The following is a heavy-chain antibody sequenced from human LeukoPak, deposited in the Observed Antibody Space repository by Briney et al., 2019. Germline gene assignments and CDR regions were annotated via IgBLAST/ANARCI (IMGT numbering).Heavy chain of an antibody. V-gene: IGHV3-11*06. D-gene: IGHD3/OR15-3a*01. CDR3: ARQGLYDSSDFWTFQH. J-gene: IGHJ1*01. CDR1: GFTFSDYY. Sequence: NPGGSLRLSCAASGFTFSDYYMSWIRQTPEKGLEWLSYISSGSGYKNYADSLKGRFTISRDNAKNSVYLQMNSLSAEDTAVYYCARQGLYDSSDFWTFQHWGQGTLVTVSS. CDR2: ISSGSGYK.